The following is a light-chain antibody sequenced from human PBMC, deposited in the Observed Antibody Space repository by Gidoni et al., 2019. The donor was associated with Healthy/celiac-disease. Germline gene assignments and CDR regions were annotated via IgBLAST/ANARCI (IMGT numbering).Light chain of an antibody. J-gene: IGKJ1*01. V-gene: IGKV3-15*01. CDR2: GAS. Sequence: EIVMTQSPATLSVSPGERATLSCRASQRVSSNLAWYQKIPGQAPRLLIYGASTRATGIPARFSGSGSGTEFTLTISSLQSEDFAVYYCQQYNNWPPTFGQGTKVEIK. CDR3: QQYNNWPPT. CDR1: QRVSSN.